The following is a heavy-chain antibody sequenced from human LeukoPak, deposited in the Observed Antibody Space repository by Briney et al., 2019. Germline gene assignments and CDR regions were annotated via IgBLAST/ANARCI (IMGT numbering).Heavy chain of an antibody. CDR3: ARDRPSGYDGDAFDI. D-gene: IGHD5-12*01. Sequence: SVKVSCKASGGTFSSYAISWVRQAPGQGLEWMGGIIPILGTANYAQKFQGRVTITTDESTSTAYMELSSLRSEDTAVYYCARDRPSGYDGDAFDIWGQGTMVTVSS. CDR1: GGTFSSYA. J-gene: IGHJ3*02. CDR2: IIPILGTA. V-gene: IGHV1-69*05.